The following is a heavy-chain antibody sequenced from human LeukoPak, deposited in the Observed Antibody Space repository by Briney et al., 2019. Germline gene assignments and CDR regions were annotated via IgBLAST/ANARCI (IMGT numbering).Heavy chain of an antibody. CDR3: AKAALRYCSGGSCYIDY. CDR1: GFTFSSYG. CDR2: IWYDGGNK. J-gene: IGHJ4*02. Sequence: PGRSLRLSCAASGFTFSSYGMHWVRQAPGKGLEWVAVIWYDGGNKYYADSVKGRFTISRDNSKNTLYLQMNSLRAEDTAVYYCAKAALRYCSGGSCYIDYWGQGTLVTVSS. D-gene: IGHD2-15*01. V-gene: IGHV3-33*06.